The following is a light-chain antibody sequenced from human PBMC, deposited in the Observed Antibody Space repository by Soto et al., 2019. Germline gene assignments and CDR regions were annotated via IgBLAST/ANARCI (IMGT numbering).Light chain of an antibody. CDR3: QQYKSFSLT. Sequence: DIQMTQSPSTLSASVGDRVTITCRASQSIDSWLAWYQQKPGKAPNLLIYKTSNLESGVPSRFSGSGSGTEVSLTISSLQPDDFTTYYCQQYKSFSLTFGGGTRVEVK. CDR1: QSIDSW. J-gene: IGKJ4*01. CDR2: KTS. V-gene: IGKV1-5*03.